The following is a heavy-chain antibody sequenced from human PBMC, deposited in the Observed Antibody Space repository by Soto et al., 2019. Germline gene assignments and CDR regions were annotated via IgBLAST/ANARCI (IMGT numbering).Heavy chain of an antibody. D-gene: IGHD5-18*01. V-gene: IGHV3-66*04. CDR3: ARHGYSYGGGYFDY. Sequence: EVQLVESGGGLVQPGVSLRLSCAASGVTVSSNYMSWVRQAPWKGLEWVSVIYSGGSTYYADSVKGRFTISRDNYKNTLYLQMNSRRAEDTAVYYCARHGYSYGGGYFDYWGQGTLVTGSS. CDR1: GVTVSSNY. J-gene: IGHJ4*02. CDR2: IYSGGST.